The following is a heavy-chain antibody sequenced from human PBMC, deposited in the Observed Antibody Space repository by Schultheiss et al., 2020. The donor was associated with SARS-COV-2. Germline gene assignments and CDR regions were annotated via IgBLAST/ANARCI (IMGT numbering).Heavy chain of an antibody. D-gene: IGHD6-13*01. J-gene: IGHJ4*02. V-gene: IGHV3-7*01. Sequence: ETLSLTCTVSGGSISSSSYYWGWIRQPPGKGLEWVANIKQDGSEKYYVDSVKGRFTISRDNAKNSLYLQMNSLRAEDTAVYYCARQQMAAAFDYWGQGSLVTVSS. CDR1: GGSISSSSYY. CDR3: ARQQMAAAFDY. CDR2: IKQDGSEK.